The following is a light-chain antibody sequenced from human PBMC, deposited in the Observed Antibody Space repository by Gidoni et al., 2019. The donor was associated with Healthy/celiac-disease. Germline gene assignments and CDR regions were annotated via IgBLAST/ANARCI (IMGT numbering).Light chain of an antibody. Sequence: QSALTQPASVPGSPGQSLTISCTGTSSDVGGYNYGSWYQQPPGKAPKLMIYEVSNRPSGVSNRFSDSKSGNTASLTISGLQAEDEADYYCSSYTSSSTWVFGGGTKLTVL. CDR1: SSDVGGYNY. CDR3: SSYTSSSTWV. V-gene: IGLV2-14*01. J-gene: IGLJ2*01. CDR2: EVS.